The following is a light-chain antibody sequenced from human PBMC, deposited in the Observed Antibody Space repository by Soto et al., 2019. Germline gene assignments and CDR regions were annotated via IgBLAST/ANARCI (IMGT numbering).Light chain of an antibody. V-gene: IGKV1-39*01. CDR2: AAS. CDR3: QQSYTFPET. Sequence: EIQMTQSPSSLSASVGDRVTITRRASQNINNYLNWYQQQPGKGPKLLIYAASNLQRGVPSRFRGSGSGTDFTLTISSLQPEDFATYYCQQSYTFPETFGQGTKVEIK. CDR1: QNINNY. J-gene: IGKJ1*01.